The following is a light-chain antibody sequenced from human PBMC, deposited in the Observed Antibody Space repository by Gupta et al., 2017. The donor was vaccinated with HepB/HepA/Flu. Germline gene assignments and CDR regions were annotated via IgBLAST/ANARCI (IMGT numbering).Light chain of an antibody. Sequence: DTVMTQSPLSLSVTLGEPASISCRSSQSLLHSNGYNDVDWYLQTSGQSPQLLIYLGSNRASGVPDRFSRSESGTDFTLKISRVEAEDVGVYYCMQALNMCSFGQGTKLEIK. V-gene: IGKV2-28*01. CDR2: LGS. CDR3: MQALNMCS. J-gene: IGKJ2*04. CDR1: QSLLHSNGYND.